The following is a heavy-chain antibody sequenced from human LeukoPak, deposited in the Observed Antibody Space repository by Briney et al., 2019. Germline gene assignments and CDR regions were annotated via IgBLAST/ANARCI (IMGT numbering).Heavy chain of an antibody. CDR2: INHSGST. Sequence: KSLETLSLTCAVYGGSFSGYYWSWIRQPPGKGLEWIGEINHSGSTNYNPSLKSRVTISVDTSKNQFSLKLSSVTAADTAVYYCARGCGTNGVCYSDYWGQGTLVTVSS. D-gene: IGHD2-8*01. CDR1: GGSFSGYY. J-gene: IGHJ4*02. CDR3: ARGCGTNGVCYSDY. V-gene: IGHV4-34*01.